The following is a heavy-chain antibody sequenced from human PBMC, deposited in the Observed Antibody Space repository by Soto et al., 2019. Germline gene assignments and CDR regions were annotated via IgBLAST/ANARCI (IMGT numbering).Heavy chain of an antibody. V-gene: IGHV3-15*07. CDR2: IKSKTDGGTT. CDR1: GFTFSNAW. Sequence: GGSLRLSCAASGFTFSNAWMNWVRQAPGKGLEWVGRIKSKTDGGTTDYAAPVKGRFTISRDDSKNTLYLQMNSLKTEDTAVYYCTTQGSGDLPYYYYGMDVWGQGTTVTVSS. CDR3: TTQGSGDLPYYYYGMDV. J-gene: IGHJ6*02. D-gene: IGHD3-3*01.